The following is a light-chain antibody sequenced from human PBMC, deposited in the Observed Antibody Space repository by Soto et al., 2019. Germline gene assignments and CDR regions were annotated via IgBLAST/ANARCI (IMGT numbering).Light chain of an antibody. CDR2: GVS. CDR1: QSVSSNY. CDR3: EQYGRSAYT. V-gene: IGKV3-20*01. J-gene: IGKJ2*01. Sequence: EIVLTQSPGTLSLSPGERATLSCRASQSVSSNYFAWYQQKPGQAPRLLIYGVSNRATGIPDRFSGSGSGTEFTLPISRLEPEDFAVYYCEQYGRSAYTFGQGTKVEIK.